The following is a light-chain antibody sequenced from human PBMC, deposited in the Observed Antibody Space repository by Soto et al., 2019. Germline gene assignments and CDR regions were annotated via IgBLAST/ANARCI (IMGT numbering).Light chain of an antibody. CDR1: QSVSSS. CDR2: DAS. J-gene: IGKJ4*01. CDR3: RQRSSWPLS. V-gene: IGKV3-11*01. Sequence: EIVLTQSPVTLSLSPGERATLSCRASQSVSSSLAWYQQKPGQAPRLLIYDASNRATGIPARFTGSGSETDFNLSVSSLEPEDFAVYYCRQRSSWPLSFGGGTKVEIK.